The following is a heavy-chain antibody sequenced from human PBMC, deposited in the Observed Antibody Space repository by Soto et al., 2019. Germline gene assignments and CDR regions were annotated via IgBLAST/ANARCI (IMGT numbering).Heavy chain of an antibody. J-gene: IGHJ6*02. V-gene: IGHV3-33*01. CDR3: AREGVDIVVVPAAYGMDV. D-gene: IGHD2-2*03. CDR1: GFTFSSYG. CDR2: IWYDGSNK. Sequence: GGSMRLSCAASGFTFSSYGMHWVRQAPGKGLEWVAVIWYDGSNKYYADSVKGRFTISRDNSKNTLYLQMNSLRAEDTAVYYCAREGVDIVVVPAAYGMDVWGQGTTVTVSS.